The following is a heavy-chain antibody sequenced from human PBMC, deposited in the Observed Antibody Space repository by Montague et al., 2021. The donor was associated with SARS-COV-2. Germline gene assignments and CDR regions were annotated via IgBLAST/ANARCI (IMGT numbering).Heavy chain of an antibody. CDR2: INHSGST. Sequence: SETLSLTCAVYGGSFTGYYWSWIRQPPGKGLEWIGEINHSGSTNYNPSLKSRVTISIDTSKNQFSLKLHSVTAADTAVYYCARGLAVLPYFDWYHYYFDYWGQGTLVTVSS. V-gene: IGHV4-34*01. CDR1: GGSFTGYY. CDR3: ARGLAVLPYFDWYHYYFDY. J-gene: IGHJ4*02. D-gene: IGHD3-9*01.